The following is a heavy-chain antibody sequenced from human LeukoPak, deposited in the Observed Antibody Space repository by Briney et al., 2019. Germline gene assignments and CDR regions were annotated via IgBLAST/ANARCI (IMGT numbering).Heavy chain of an antibody. J-gene: IGHJ3*02. CDR3: ATDNWNDAFDAFDI. D-gene: IGHD1-20*01. CDR1: GYTLTELS. Sequence: GASVKVSCKVSGYTLTELSMHWVRQAPGKGLEWMGGFDPEDGETIYAQKFQGRVTMTEDTSTDTAYMELSSLRSEDTAVYYCATDNWNDAFDAFDIWGQGTMVTVSS. CDR2: FDPEDGET. V-gene: IGHV1-24*01.